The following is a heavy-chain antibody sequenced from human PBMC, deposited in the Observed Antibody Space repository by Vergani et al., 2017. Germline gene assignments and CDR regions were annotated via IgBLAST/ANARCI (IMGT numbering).Heavy chain of an antibody. V-gene: IGHV1-8*02. D-gene: IGHD3-9*01. J-gene: IGHJ4*02. CDR1: GYTFTSYD. CDR3: ARGDYGILTGYLY. CDR2: MNPNSGNT. Sequence: QVQLVQSGAEVKKPGASVKVSCKASGYTFTSYDINWVRQATGQGLEWMVWMNPNSGNTNYAKKFQGRVTMTRDTSTSTVYTELSSLRSEDTAIYYCARGDYGILTGYLYWGQGTLVTVSA.